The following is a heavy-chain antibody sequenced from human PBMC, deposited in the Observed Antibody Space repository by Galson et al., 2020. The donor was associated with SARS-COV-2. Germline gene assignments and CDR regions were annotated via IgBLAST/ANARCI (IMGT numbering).Heavy chain of an antibody. J-gene: IGHJ4*02. Sequence: SGPTLVKPTQTLTLTCTFSGFSLSTSGMCVSWIRQPPGKALEWLARIDWDGDKHYSPSLKTRFTISKDTSKNQVVLIMTNMDPVDTATYYCARAWITRTASITFDYWGQGTLVTVCS. D-gene: IGHD1-20*01. CDR1: GFSLSTSGMC. CDR2: IDWDGDK. CDR3: ARAWITRTASITFDY. V-gene: IGHV2-70*11.